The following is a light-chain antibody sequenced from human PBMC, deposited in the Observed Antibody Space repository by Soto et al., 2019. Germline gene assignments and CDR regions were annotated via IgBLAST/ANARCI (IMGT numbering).Light chain of an antibody. CDR2: DGT. CDR1: ETVNNW. V-gene: IGKV1-5*01. J-gene: IGKJ1*01. Sequence: DIQMTQSPSTLSASVGDRVTITCRASETVNNWLAWYQQKPGKAPKILIYDGTSLESGVPSRFSGSRSGTEFTLTISSLQPEYFATYYCQQYHSYSTFGQGTNVEVK. CDR3: QQYHSYST.